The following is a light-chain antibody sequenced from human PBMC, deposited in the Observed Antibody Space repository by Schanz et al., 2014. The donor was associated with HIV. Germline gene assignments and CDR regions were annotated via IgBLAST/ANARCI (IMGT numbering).Light chain of an antibody. CDR3: LLSYTRSRLGV. CDR1: TGAVTSGHY. V-gene: IGLV7-46*01. J-gene: IGLJ2*01. Sequence: QAVVTQEPSLTVSPGGTVTLTCGSSTGAVTSGHYPYWFQQKPGQAPRTLIFNTNKKHSWTPARFSGSLFGGKAALTISGAQPEDEAEYYCLLSYTRSRLGVFGGGTKLTVL. CDR2: NTN.